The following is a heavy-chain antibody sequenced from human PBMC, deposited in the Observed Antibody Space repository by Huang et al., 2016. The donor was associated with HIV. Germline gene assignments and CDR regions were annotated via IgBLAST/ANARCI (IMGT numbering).Heavy chain of an antibody. CDR1: TFTFGAYW. CDR2: IKQDGTEK. V-gene: IGHV3-7*01. J-gene: IGHJ6*02. D-gene: IGHD1-1*01. Sequence: VESGGRSVQPGGSIRLSCVGSTFTFGAYWMSWVRQPPGEGLEWVANIKQDGTEKYYVDSVKGRFNISRDNVKKVLFLEMDALRVEDTAIYFCATKTAGMDIWGQGTTVIVSS. CDR3: ATKTAGMDI.